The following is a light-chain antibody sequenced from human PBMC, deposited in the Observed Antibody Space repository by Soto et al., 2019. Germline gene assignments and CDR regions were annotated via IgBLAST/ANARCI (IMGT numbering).Light chain of an antibody. V-gene: IGKV3-20*01. Sequence: IGLKQSPGALSLSKGERATLSCRASQSVSSNYFAWYQQKPGQAPRLLIYGISIRATGIPDRFSGSGSGTDFTLTISRLEPEDFAVYYCQQYNNLPPWPFGQGTKAAIK. CDR2: GIS. J-gene: IGKJ1*01. CDR3: QQYNNLPPWP. CDR1: QSVSSNY.